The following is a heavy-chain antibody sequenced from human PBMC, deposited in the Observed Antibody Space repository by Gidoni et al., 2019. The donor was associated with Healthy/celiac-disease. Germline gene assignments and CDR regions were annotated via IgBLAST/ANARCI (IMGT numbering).Heavy chain of an antibody. J-gene: IGHJ4*02. CDR1: GFTFSSYS. D-gene: IGHD3-10*01. V-gene: IGHV3-21*01. CDR2: ISISSSYI. Sequence: EVQLVESGGGLVKPGGSLRLSCAASGFTFSSYSMNWVRQAPGKGLEWVSSISISSSYIYDADSVKGRFTISRDNAKNSLYLQMNSLRAEDTAVYYCAREFRTGEGTDYWGQGTLVTVSS. CDR3: AREFRTGEGTDY.